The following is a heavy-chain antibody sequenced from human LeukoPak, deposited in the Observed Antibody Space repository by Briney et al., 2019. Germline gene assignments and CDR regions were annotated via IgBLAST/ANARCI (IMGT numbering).Heavy chain of an antibody. D-gene: IGHD3-10*01. V-gene: IGHV3-23*01. Sequence: TGGSLRLSCAASGFTFSSYAMSWVRQAPGKGLEWVSAISGSGGSTYYADSVKGRFTISRDNSKNTLYLQMNSLRAEDTAVYYCATISITMVRAKRDHWGQGTLVTVSS. CDR2: ISGSGGST. CDR1: GFTFSSYA. J-gene: IGHJ4*02. CDR3: ATISITMVRAKRDH.